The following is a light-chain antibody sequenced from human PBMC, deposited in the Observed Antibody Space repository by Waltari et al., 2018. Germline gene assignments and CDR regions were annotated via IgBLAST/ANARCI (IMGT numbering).Light chain of an antibody. CDR3: QNHERLPAT. V-gene: IGKV3-20*01. CDR1: QSVRKY. J-gene: IGKJ1*01. Sequence: EVVLTQSPGTLSLSPGERDTLSCRASQSVRKYLAWYQQRPVQAPRLLSYAASTRATGIPDRFSGSGSGTDFSLTISRLEPEDFAVYYCQNHERLPATFGQGTKVEIK. CDR2: AAS.